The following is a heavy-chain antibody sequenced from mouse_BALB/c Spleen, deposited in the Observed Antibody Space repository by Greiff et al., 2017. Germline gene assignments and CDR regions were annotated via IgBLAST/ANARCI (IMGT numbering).Heavy chain of an antibody. CDR3: ARDGYFDY. J-gene: IGHJ2*01. CDR1: CYAFCCYW. V-gene: IGHV1-80*01. CDR2: IYPGDGDT. D-gene: IGHD2-3*01. Sequence: VPLQQSWAGLVGPGSSVEISCKASCYAFCCYWMNWVKQRPGQGLEWIGQIYPGDGDTNYNGKFKGKATLTADKSSSTAYMQLSSLTSEDSAVYFCARDGYFDYWGQGTTLTVSS.